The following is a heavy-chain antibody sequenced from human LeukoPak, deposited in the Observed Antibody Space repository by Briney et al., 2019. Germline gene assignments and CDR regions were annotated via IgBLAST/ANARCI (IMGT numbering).Heavy chain of an antibody. V-gene: IGHV3-73*01. CDR3: TRQNCTGGSCSYIDC. CDR1: GFTFSDSY. Sequence: GGSLRLSCAASGFTFSDSYMLWVRQASGKGLEWVGLIRTKTRNYAATYAESVKGRFTISRDDSKNTAYLQMNSLKMEDTAVYYCTRQNCTGGSCSYIDCWGQGTLVTVSS. CDR2: IRTKTRNYAA. J-gene: IGHJ4*02. D-gene: IGHD2-8*02.